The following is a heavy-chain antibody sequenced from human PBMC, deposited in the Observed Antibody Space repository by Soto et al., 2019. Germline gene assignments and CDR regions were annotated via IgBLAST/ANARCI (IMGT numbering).Heavy chain of an antibody. J-gene: IGHJ1*01. D-gene: IGHD1-26*01. V-gene: IGHV1-3*01. CDR2: INAGNGNT. Sequence: ASENVSCKASGYTFTSYAMHWVRQAPGQRLEWMGWINAGNGNTKYSQKFQGRVTITRDTSASTAYMELSSLRSEDTAVYYCATAHSGSYYVHFQHWGQGTLVTVSS. CDR3: ATAHSGSYYVHFQH. CDR1: GYTFTSYA.